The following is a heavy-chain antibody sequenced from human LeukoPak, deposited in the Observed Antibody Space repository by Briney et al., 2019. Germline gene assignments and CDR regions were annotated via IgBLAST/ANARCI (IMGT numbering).Heavy chain of an antibody. V-gene: IGHV4-39*01. CDR1: GGSISSSSYY. Sequence: SETLSLTCTVSGGSISSSSYYWGWIRQPPGKGLEWIASIYYSGSTYYNPSLKSRVTISVDTSKNQFSLELSSVTAADTAVYYCARYRSALFDYRGQGTLVTVSS. CDR2: IYYSGST. J-gene: IGHJ4*02. CDR3: ARYRSALFDY. D-gene: IGHD6-19*01.